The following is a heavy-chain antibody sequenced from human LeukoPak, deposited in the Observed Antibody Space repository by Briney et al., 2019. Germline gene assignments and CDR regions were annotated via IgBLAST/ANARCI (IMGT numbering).Heavy chain of an antibody. D-gene: IGHD3-22*01. CDR1: GGSISSYY. CDR2: IYYSGST. CDR3: ARTTMIVASAFDI. V-gene: IGHV4-59*01. J-gene: IGHJ3*02. Sequence: SETLSLTCTVSGGSISSYYWSWIRQPPGKGLEWIGYIYYSGSTNYNPSLKSRVTISVDTSKNQFSLKLSSVTAADTAVYYCARTTMIVASAFDIWGQGTMVTVSS.